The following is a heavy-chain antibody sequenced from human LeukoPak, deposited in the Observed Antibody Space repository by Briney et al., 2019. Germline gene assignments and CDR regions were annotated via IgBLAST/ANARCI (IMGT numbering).Heavy chain of an antibody. CDR2: ISWNSGSI. J-gene: IGHJ4*02. Sequence: GGSLRPSCAASGFTFDDYAMHWVRQAPGKGLEWVSGISWNSGSIGYADSVKGRFTISRDNAKNSLYLQMNSLRAEDTALYYCAKDLYMNYGDYGGFDYWGQGTLVTVSS. D-gene: IGHD4-17*01. CDR1: GFTFDDYA. V-gene: IGHV3-9*01. CDR3: AKDLYMNYGDYGGFDY.